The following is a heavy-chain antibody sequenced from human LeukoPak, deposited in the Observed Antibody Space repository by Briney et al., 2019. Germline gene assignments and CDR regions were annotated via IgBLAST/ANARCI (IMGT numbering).Heavy chain of an antibody. V-gene: IGHV3-23*01. CDR1: GFTFSSSA. CDR3: AKDQRRESPHYLDS. J-gene: IGHJ4*02. Sequence: GGSLRLSCAASGFTFSSSAMSWVRQVPGKGLEWVSGISASGGSTPYADSVRGRFTISRDNSKNTLYVQMNSLRDEDTAVYYCAKDQRRESPHYLDSWGQGTLVTVSS. CDR2: ISASGGST.